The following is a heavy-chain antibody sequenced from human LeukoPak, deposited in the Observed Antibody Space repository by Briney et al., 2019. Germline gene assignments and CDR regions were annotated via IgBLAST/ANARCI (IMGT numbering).Heavy chain of an antibody. CDR2: MNPNSGNT. Sequence: ASVKVSCKASGYTFTSYDINWVRQATGQGLEWMGWMNPNSGNTGYAQKFQGRVTMTRNTSISTAYMELSSLRSEDTAVYYCARARARLGYNWFDPWGQGTLVTVSS. D-gene: IGHD6-19*01. CDR3: ARARARLGYNWFDP. CDR1: GYTFTSYD. J-gene: IGHJ5*02. V-gene: IGHV1-8*01.